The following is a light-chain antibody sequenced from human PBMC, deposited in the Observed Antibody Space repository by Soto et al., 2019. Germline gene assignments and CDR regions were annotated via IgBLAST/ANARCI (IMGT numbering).Light chain of an antibody. J-gene: IGLJ2*01. CDR2: EDT. CDR1: KTDIGNYNR. Sequence: QSVLTQPASVSGSPGQSITISCTGTKTDIGNYNRVSWYQRHPDKATQLIIYEDTKRPSGISNRFSASKSGTTASLTISGIQAEDEADYHCSSFAGSGTLVVFGGGTELTVL. V-gene: IGLV2-23*01. CDR3: SSFAGSGTLVV.